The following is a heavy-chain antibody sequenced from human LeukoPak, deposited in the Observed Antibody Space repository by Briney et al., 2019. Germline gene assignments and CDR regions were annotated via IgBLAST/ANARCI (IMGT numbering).Heavy chain of an antibody. CDR1: GFTFSSYS. J-gene: IGHJ4*02. CDR3: ARGSLAAGQTVY. V-gene: IGHV3-21*01. Sequence: GGSLRLSCAASGFTFSSYSMNWVRQAPGKGLEWVSSISSSSYIYYADSVKGRFTISRDNAKNSLYLQMNSLRAEDTAVYYCARGSLAAGQTVYWGQGTLVTVSS. D-gene: IGHD6-6*01. CDR2: ISSSSYI.